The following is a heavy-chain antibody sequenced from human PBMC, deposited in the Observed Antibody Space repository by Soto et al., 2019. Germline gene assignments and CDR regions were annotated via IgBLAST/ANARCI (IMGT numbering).Heavy chain of an antibody. CDR3: ARDRYYGSGSYSPYYYGMDV. D-gene: IGHD3-10*01. V-gene: IGHV1-69*01. CDR2: IIPIFGTA. J-gene: IGHJ6*02. CDR1: GGTFSSYA. Sequence: QVQLVQSGAEVKKPGSSVKVSCKASGGTFSSYAISWVRQAPGQGLEWMGGIIPIFGTANYAQKFQGRVTITADESTRTAYMALSSLRSDDTAVYYCARDRYYGSGSYSPYYYGMDVWGQGTTVTVSS.